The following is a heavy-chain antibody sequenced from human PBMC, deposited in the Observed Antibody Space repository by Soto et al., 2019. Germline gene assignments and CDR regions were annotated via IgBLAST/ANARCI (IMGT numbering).Heavy chain of an antibody. V-gene: IGHV4-39*01. Sequence: QLQLQESGPGLVKPSETLSLTCTVSGGSISSSSYYWGWIRQPPGKGLEWIGSIYYSGSTYYNPSLKSRGTISVDTSKNQFSLKLSSVTAADTAVYYCARGTSSSMGWFDPWGQGTLVTVSS. J-gene: IGHJ5*02. CDR2: IYYSGST. CDR1: GGSISSSSYY. CDR3: ARGTSSSMGWFDP. D-gene: IGHD2-2*01.